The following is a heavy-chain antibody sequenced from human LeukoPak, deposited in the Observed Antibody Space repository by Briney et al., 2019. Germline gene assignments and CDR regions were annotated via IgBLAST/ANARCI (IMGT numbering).Heavy chain of an antibody. D-gene: IGHD3-10*01. Sequence: QPGGSLRLSCAASGFTFSSYWMSWVRQAPGKGLEWVANIKQDGSEKYYVDSVKGRFTIPRDNAKNSLYLQMNSLRAEDTAVYYCARDNFSGHSDYWGQGTLVTVSS. CDR1: GFTFSSYW. V-gene: IGHV3-7*03. J-gene: IGHJ4*02. CDR3: ARDNFSGHSDY. CDR2: IKQDGSEK.